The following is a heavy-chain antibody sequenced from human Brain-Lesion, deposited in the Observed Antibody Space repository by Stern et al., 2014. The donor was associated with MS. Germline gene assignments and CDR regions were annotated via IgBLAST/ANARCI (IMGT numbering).Heavy chain of an antibody. D-gene: IGHD5-18*01. J-gene: IGHJ4*02. V-gene: IGHV4-61*02. CDR1: GGSISSGSYY. Sequence: QVQLVQSGPGLVKPSQTLSLTCTVSGGSISSGSYYWNWIRQPAGKGLEWIGRMYSRGSINYNPSLKSRVTISGDTPKTHFPLRVISVTAADTAVYYCARETGGYTYGDTDFFDFWGQGALVTVSS. CDR2: MYSRGSI. CDR3: ARETGGYTYGDTDFFDF.